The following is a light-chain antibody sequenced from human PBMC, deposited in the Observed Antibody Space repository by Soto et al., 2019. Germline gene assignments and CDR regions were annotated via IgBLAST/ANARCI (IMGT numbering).Light chain of an antibody. V-gene: IGKV1-33*01. Sequence: DIQMTQSPSSLSASVGDRVTITCQASQDISNYLNWYQQKPGKAPKLLIYDASNLETGVPSMFSRSGSGTEFTFTISSLQPEDIATYYCQQYDNLLITFCEGTGLEIK. J-gene: IGKJ5*01. CDR1: QDISNY. CDR2: DAS. CDR3: QQYDNLLIT.